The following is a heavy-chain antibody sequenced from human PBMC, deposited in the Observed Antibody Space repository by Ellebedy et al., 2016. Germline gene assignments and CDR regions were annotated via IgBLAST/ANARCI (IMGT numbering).Heavy chain of an antibody. J-gene: IGHJ4*02. Sequence: SETLSLTCTVAGGSIRSYYWSWIRQPPGKGLEWIGYIYDTGSTKSNPSLKSRVTISGDTSKNQFSLKLSAVTAADTAVYYCARLAIAVAGTDLGVFDYWGQGTLVTVSS. CDR1: GGSIRSYY. CDR3: ARLAIAVAGTDLGVFDY. CDR2: IYDTGST. D-gene: IGHD6-19*01. V-gene: IGHV4-59*08.